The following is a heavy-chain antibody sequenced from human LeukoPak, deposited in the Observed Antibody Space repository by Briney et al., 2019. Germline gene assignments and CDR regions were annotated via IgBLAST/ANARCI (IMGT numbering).Heavy chain of an antibody. V-gene: IGHV4-39*01. CDR2: IYYSGST. Sequence: PSETLSLTCTVSGGSINRSSYYWGWIRQPPGKGLEWIGSIYYSGSTYYNPSLKSRVTMSVDTSKNQFSLKLSSVTAADTAVYYCARRQGQGWSITARGWYFDYWGQGTLVTVSS. CDR3: ARRQGQGWSITARGWYFDY. D-gene: IGHD6-6*01. CDR1: GGSINRSSYY. J-gene: IGHJ4*02.